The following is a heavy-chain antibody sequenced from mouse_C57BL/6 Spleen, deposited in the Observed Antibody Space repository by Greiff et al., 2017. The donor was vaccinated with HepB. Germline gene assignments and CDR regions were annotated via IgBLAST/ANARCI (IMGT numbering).Heavy chain of an antibody. CDR2: ISSGGDYI. V-gene: IGHV5-9-1*02. CDR1: GFTFSSYA. Sequence: EVKLVESGEGLVKPGGSLKLSCAASGFTFSSYAMSWVRQTPEKRLEWVAYISSGGDYIYYADTVKGRLTISRDNARNTLYLQMSSLKSEDTAMYYCTGDSYDYGSGYLFAYWGEGTLVTVSA. J-gene: IGHJ3*01. D-gene: IGHD1-1*01. CDR3: TGDSYDYGSGYLFAY.